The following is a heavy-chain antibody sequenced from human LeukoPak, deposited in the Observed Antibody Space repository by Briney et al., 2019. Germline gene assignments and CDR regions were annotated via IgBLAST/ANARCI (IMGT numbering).Heavy chain of an antibody. D-gene: IGHD4-17*01. J-gene: IGHJ4*02. CDR2: ITPIFGTA. V-gene: IGHV1-69*01. Sequence: SVKVSCKASGGTFSSYAISWVRQAPGQGLEWMGGITPIFGTANYAQKFQGRVTITADESRSTAYMELSSLRSEDTAVYYCARTTTVTKPTNLIFDYWGQGTLVTVSS. CDR3: ARTTTVTKPTNLIFDY. CDR1: GGTFSSYA.